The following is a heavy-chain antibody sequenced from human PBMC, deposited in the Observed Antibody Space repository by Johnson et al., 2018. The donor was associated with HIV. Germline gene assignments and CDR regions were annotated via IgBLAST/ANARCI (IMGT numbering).Heavy chain of an antibody. V-gene: IGHV3-7*04. CDR1: GFTFSTYW. D-gene: IGHD5-18*01. CDR2: IKQDGSEK. Sequence: VQLVESGGGLVQPGGSLRLSCAVSGFTFSTYWKTWVRQAPGKGLEWVANIKQDGSEKYYVDSVKGRFTISRDNAKNSLYLQMNSLRAEDTAVYYCARGRGYIAPKLSGGAAFDSWGQGTMVTVCS. J-gene: IGHJ3*02. CDR3: ARGRGYIAPKLSGGAAFDS.